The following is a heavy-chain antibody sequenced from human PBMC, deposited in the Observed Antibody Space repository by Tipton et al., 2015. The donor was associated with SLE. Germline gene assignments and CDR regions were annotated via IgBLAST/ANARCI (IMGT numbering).Heavy chain of an antibody. CDR2: ISDDGGT. V-gene: IGHV4-59*12. D-gene: IGHD5-24*01. CDR3: AREGDGSANYFYYGVNV. Sequence: LRLSCSVSGGSISSNYWIWIRQPPGKGLEWIGYISDDGGTNYNPSLKSRVTISVDPAKSQFSLKLASVTAADTAVYYCAREGDGSANYFYYGVNVWGQGTTVTVSS. J-gene: IGHJ6*02. CDR1: GGSISSNY.